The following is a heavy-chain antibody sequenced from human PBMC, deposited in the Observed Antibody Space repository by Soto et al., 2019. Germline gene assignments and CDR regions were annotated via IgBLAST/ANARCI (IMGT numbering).Heavy chain of an antibody. CDR1: GYTFTSYA. J-gene: IGHJ5*02. D-gene: IGHD2-2*01. CDR2: INAGNGNT. CDR3: AIACSSTSCYHNWFDP. V-gene: IGHV1-3*01. Sequence: ASVKVSCKSSGYTFTSYAMHWVRQAPGQRLEWMGWINAGNGNTKYSQKFQGRVTITRDTSASTAYMELSSLRSEDTAVYYCAIACSSTSCYHNWFDPWGQGTLVIVSS.